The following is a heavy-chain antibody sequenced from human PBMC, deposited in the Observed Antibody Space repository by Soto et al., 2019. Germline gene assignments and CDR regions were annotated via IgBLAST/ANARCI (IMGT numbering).Heavy chain of an antibody. CDR3: ARPRGAYLGAFDI. Sequence: SETLSLTCTVSGGSISSSSGYWGWIRQPPGKGLEWIGSIYYSGTTYYNPSLKSRVTISVDTSKNQFSLKLSSVTAADTAVYYCARPRGAYLGAFDIWGQGTMVT. CDR2: IYYSGTT. CDR1: GGSISSSSGY. J-gene: IGHJ3*02. V-gene: IGHV4-39*01. D-gene: IGHD2-2*02.